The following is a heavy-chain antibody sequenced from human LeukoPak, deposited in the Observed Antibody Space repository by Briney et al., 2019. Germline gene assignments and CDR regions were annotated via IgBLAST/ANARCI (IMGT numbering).Heavy chain of an antibody. CDR1: GYTFTGYY. D-gene: IGHD3-16*02. Sequence: ASVKVSCKASGYTFTGYYMHWARQAPGQGLEWMGWINPNSGGTNYAQKFQGRVTMTRDMFISTAYMELSRLRSDDTAVYYCARGFYVWGSYRSPPFDYWGQGTLVTVSS. CDR3: ARGFYVWGSYRSPPFDY. J-gene: IGHJ4*02. CDR2: INPNSGGT. V-gene: IGHV1-2*02.